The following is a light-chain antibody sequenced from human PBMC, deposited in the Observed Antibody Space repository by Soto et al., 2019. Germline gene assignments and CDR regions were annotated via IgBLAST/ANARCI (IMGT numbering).Light chain of an antibody. CDR3: KSYAGSNTYA. CDR2: EVV. J-gene: IGLJ1*01. V-gene: IGLV2-8*01. Sequence: QSVLTQPPSASGSPGQSVTISCTGTKNDIGVYDFVSWYQHHPGKAPRLIIYEVVQRPSGVPDRFSGSKSGNTASLTVSGLQAADEDDYFCKSYAGSNTYAFGSGTKVT. CDR1: KNDIGVYDF.